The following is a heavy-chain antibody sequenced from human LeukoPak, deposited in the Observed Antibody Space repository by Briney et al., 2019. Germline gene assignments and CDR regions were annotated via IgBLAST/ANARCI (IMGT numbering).Heavy chain of an antibody. CDR2: IYSSGNT. J-gene: IGHJ4*02. CDR1: GDSISSNY. Sequence: SETLSLTCTVSGDSISSNYWSWIRQSAGKGLEWIGRIYSSGNTIYNPSLKSRVTMSVDTSKNQFSLKLNSVTAADTAVYYCAREGEGNVEDYWGQGTLVTVSS. V-gene: IGHV4-4*07. CDR3: AREGEGNVEDY. D-gene: IGHD2-21*01.